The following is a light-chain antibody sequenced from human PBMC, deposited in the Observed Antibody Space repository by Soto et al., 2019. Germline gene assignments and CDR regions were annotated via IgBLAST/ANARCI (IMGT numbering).Light chain of an antibody. CDR2: AAS. Sequence: DIQMTQSPSSLSASVGDRVTITCRASQDIRNYLAWYQQKPGKVPKSLIYAASTLQSGVPSRFSGSGSGTDFTLTISSLQPEDFATYYCQQLNSYPRTFGQGTKVDIK. V-gene: IGKV1-16*01. J-gene: IGKJ1*01. CDR3: QQLNSYPRT. CDR1: QDIRNY.